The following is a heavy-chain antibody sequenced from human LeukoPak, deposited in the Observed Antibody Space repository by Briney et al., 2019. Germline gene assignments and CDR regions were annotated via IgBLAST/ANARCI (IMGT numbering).Heavy chain of an antibody. J-gene: IGHJ2*01. Sequence: GGSLRLSCAASGFTFSGYSMSWVRQAPGKGPEWVSTISGSGDATYYADSVKGRFTLSRDNSKNTVDLQMNSLTADDTAVYYCVKEYAAGYWYFDLWGRGTLVTVSS. CDR3: VKEYAAGYWYFDL. D-gene: IGHD2-2*01. CDR1: GFTFSGYS. CDR2: ISGSGDAT. V-gene: IGHV3-23*01.